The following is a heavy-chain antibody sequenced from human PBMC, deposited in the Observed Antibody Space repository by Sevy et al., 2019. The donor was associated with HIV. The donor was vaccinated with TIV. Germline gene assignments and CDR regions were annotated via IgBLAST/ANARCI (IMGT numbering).Heavy chain of an antibody. J-gene: IGHJ4*02. V-gene: IGHV3-23*01. Sequence: GGSLRLSCAASGFTFSSYAMSWVRQAPGKGLEWVSAISGRGGSTYYADSVKGRFTISRDNSKNTLYLQMNSLRAEDTAVYYCAKAEGYYYDSSGPYWGQGTLVTVSS. CDR1: GFTFSSYA. CDR3: AKAEGYYYDSSGPY. CDR2: ISGRGGST. D-gene: IGHD3-22*01.